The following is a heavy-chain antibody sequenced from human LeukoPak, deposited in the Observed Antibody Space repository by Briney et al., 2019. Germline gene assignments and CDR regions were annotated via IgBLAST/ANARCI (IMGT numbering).Heavy chain of an antibody. CDR3: SNKRDY. Sequence: GGSLRLSCTASGLTFSSHWMTWVRQAPGKGLEWVANTNEAGSGQNYVGSVKGRFTVSRDNAKNSLYLQMNSLRVEDTAIYYCSNKRDYWGQGTQVTVSS. V-gene: IGHV3-7*01. CDR2: TNEAGSGQ. CDR1: GLTFSSHW. J-gene: IGHJ4*02.